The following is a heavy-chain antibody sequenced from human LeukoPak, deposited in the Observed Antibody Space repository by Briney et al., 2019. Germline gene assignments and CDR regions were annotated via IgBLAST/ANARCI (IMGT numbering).Heavy chain of an antibody. J-gene: IGHJ4*02. D-gene: IGHD3-9*01. V-gene: IGHV3-23*01. CDR3: AKASGYDILTGYYELDY. Sequence: PGGSLRLSCAASGFTFSSYAMSWVRQAPGKGLEWVSAISGSGGSTYYADSVKGRFTISRDNSKNALYLQMNSLRAEDTAVYYCAKASGYDILTGYYELDYWGQGTLVTVSS. CDR1: GFTFSSYA. CDR2: ISGSGGST.